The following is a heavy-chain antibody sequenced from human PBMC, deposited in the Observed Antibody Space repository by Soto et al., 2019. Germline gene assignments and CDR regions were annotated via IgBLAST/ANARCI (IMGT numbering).Heavy chain of an antibody. CDR3: ARESMSYDYSNLRY. D-gene: IGHD4-4*01. Sequence: QVQLAQSGAEVKQPGASVKVSCKGSGYTFTSYGISWVRQAPGQGLEWMGWIDVNTNYAQKFQGRVTMTTDTSTSTAYLELRSLRSDDTAVYYCARESMSYDYSNLRYWGQGTQVTVSS. CDR2: IDVNT. J-gene: IGHJ4*02. CDR1: GYTFTSYG. V-gene: IGHV1-18*04.